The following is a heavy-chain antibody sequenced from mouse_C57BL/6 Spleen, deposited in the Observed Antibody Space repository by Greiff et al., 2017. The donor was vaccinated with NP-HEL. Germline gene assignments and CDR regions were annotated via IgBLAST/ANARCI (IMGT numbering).Heavy chain of an antibody. CDR3: AILSTMITTRYFDY. Sequence: VQLQQPGAELVRPGSSVKLSCKASGYTFTSYWMDWVKQRPGQGLEWIGNIYPSDSATHYNQKFKDKATLTVDKSSSTAYMQLSSLTSEDSAVYYCAILSTMITTRYFDYWGQGTTLTVSS. D-gene: IGHD2-4*01. CDR2: IYPSDSAT. V-gene: IGHV1-61*01. CDR1: GYTFTSYW. J-gene: IGHJ2*01.